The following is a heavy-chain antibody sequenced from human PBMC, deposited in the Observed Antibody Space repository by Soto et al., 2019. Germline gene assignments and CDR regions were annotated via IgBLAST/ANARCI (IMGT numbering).Heavy chain of an antibody. Sequence: PGGSLRLSSAASGCHFSSYGMHWVRQAPDKGLEWVAVISYDGSNKYYADSVKGRFTISRDNSKNTLYFKMSSLRVEDTAVYYCGSYSSSWFEAYYGMDVWGQGTTVTVSS. D-gene: IGHD6-13*01. CDR2: ISYDGSNK. CDR1: GCHFSSYG. J-gene: IGHJ6*02. V-gene: IGHV3-30*03. CDR3: GSYSSSWFEAYYGMDV.